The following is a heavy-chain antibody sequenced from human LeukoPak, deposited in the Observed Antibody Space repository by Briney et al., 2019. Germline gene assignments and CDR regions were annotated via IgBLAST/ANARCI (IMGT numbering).Heavy chain of an antibody. CDR2: IYHSGST. CDR3: ARDSYYDFWSAHEP. J-gene: IGHJ5*02. CDR1: GGSISSGGYY. Sequence: SQTLSLTCTVSGGSISSGGYYWSWIRQPPGKGLEWIGYIYHSGSTYYNPSLKSRVTISVDRSKNQFSLKLSSVTAADTAVYYCARDSYYDFWSAHEPWGQGTLVTVSS. D-gene: IGHD3-3*01. V-gene: IGHV4-30-2*01.